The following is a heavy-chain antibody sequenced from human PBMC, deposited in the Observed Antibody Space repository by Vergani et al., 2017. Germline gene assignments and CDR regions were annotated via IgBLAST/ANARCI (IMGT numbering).Heavy chain of an antibody. D-gene: IGHD1-7*01. V-gene: IGHV3-21*01. CDR2: ITSSGSYG. CDR3: ARGANWNYFGSGYYMDV. CDR1: AFTSSSYS. Sequence: EVQLVESGGGLVKPGGSLRLSCAASAFTSSSYSMNWVRQAPGKGLEWVSSITSSGSYGYYADSVKGRFTISRDNAKNSLYLQMKSLRAEDTAVYYCARGANWNYFGSGYYMDVWGKGTTVTVSS. J-gene: IGHJ6*03.